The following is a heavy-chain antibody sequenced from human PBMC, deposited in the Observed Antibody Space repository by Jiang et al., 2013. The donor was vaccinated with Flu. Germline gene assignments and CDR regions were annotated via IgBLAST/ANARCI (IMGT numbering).Heavy chain of an antibody. V-gene: IGHV4-61*01. D-gene: IGHD4-23*01. J-gene: IGHJ3*02. CDR1: GGSVSSGSYY. Sequence: GSGLVKPSETLSLTCTVSGGSVSSGSYYWSWIRQPPGKGLEWIGYIYYSGSTNYNPSLKSRVTISVDTSKNQFSLKLSSVTAADTAVYYCARDRSHYGGNSEVAFDIWG. CDR3: ARDRSHYGGNSEVAFDI. CDR2: IYYSGST.